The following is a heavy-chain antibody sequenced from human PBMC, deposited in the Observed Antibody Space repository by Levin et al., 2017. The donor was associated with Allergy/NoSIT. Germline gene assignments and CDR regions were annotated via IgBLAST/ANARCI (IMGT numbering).Heavy chain of an antibody. CDR2: ISDSGST. Sequence: ETLSLTCTVSDDSIGSSPYFWGWIRQPPGKGLEWIGSISDSGSTYYSLSLKSRVTISKDTSKNQLSLRLTSVTAADTALYYCARGTRTGTKRIDYWGQGTLVTVSS. J-gene: IGHJ4*02. V-gene: IGHV4-39*07. D-gene: IGHD1-1*01. CDR3: ARGTRTGTKRIDY. CDR1: DDSIGSSPYF.